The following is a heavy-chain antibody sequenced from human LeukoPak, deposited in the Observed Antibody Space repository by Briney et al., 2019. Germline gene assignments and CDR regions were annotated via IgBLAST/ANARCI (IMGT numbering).Heavy chain of an antibody. Sequence: SETLSLTCAVYGGSFSGYYWSWIRQPPGKGLEWIGEINHSGSTNYNPSLKSRVPISVDTSKNQFSLKLSSVTAADTAVYYCARGTSGARYYYYGMDVWGKGTTVTVSS. CDR3: ARGTSGARYYYYGMDV. CDR2: INHSGST. V-gene: IGHV4-34*01. CDR1: GGSFSGYY. J-gene: IGHJ6*04. D-gene: IGHD2-8*02.